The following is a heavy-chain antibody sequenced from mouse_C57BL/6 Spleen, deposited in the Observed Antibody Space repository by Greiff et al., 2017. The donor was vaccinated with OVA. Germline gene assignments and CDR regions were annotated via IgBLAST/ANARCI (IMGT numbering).Heavy chain of an antibody. Sequence: QVQLQQSGAELVRPGTSVKVSCKASGYAFTNYLIEWVKQRPGQGLEWIGVINPGSGGTNYNEKFKGKATLTADKSSSTAYMQLSSLTSEDAAVYFCARDDFGLRGYWGQGTTLTVSS. V-gene: IGHV1-54*01. D-gene: IGHD1-1*01. J-gene: IGHJ2*01. CDR3: ARDDFGLRGY. CDR1: GYAFTNYL. CDR2: INPGSGGT.